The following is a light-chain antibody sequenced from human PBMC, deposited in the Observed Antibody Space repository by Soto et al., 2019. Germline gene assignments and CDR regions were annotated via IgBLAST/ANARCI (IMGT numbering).Light chain of an antibody. Sequence: ELVMTQSPATLSVSPGERATVSCRASQFVGSNLAWYQQKPGQAPRLLIYGASTRATGIPARFSGSGSGTEFTLTISSLQSEDFALYYGQQYNNWPPLTFGGGTKVEIK. CDR1: QFVGSN. CDR2: GAS. V-gene: IGKV3-15*01. J-gene: IGKJ4*01. CDR3: QQYNNWPPLT.